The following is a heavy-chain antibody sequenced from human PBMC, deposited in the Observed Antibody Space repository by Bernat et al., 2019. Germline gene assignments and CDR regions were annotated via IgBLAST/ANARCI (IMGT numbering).Heavy chain of an antibody. D-gene: IGHD5-18*01. V-gene: IGHV3-66*01. CDR3: ARDISTYGYGYFDY. J-gene: IGHJ4*02. CDR1: GFTVSSNY. Sequence: EVQLVESGGDLVKPGGSLRLSCAASGFTVSSNYMSWVRQAPGKGLAWVSVIYSGGSTYYADVVKGRFTMSRDNSRNTLYLQMNSLRAEDTAVYYCARDISTYGYGYFDYWGQGTLVTVSS. CDR2: IYSGGST.